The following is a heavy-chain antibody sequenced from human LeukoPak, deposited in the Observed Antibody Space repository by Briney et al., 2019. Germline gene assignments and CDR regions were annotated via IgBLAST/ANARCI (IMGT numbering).Heavy chain of an antibody. Sequence: SVKVSCTASGGTFSSYAISWVRQAPGQGLEWMGGIIPIFGTANYAQKFQGRVTITTDESTSTAYMELSSLRSEDTAVYYCARAPRIGGPDYYYYYMDVWGKGTTVTVSS. CDR2: IIPIFGTA. J-gene: IGHJ6*03. CDR3: ARAPRIGGPDYYYYYMDV. CDR1: GGTFSSYA. V-gene: IGHV1-69*05.